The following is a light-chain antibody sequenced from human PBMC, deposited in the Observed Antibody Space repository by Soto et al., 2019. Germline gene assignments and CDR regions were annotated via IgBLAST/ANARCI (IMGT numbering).Light chain of an antibody. Sequence: IWMTQSPSLLSTSTGDRVTISCRMSQSISSYLNWYQQKPGKAPKLLIYAASGLQSGVPSRFSGSGSGTDFTLTISSLQPEDFATYYCQQSYSTPRTFGQGTKVDIK. V-gene: IGKV1-39*01. J-gene: IGKJ1*01. CDR3: QQSYSTPRT. CDR2: AAS. CDR1: QSISSY.